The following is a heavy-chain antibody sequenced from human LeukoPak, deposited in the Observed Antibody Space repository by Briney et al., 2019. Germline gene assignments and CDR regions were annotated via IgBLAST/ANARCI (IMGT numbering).Heavy chain of an antibody. Sequence: SVKVSCKASGGTFSSYAISWVRQAPGQGLEWMGRIIPILGIANYAQKFQGRVTITADKSTSTAYMELSSLRSEDTAVYYCASTMGATTLDFDYWGQGTLVTVSS. CDR3: ASTMGATTLDFDY. CDR1: GGTFSSYA. J-gene: IGHJ4*02. CDR2: IIPILGIA. V-gene: IGHV1-69*04. D-gene: IGHD1-26*01.